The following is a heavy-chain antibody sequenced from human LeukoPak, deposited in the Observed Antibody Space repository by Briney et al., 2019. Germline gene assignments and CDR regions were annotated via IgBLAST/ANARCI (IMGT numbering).Heavy chain of an antibody. CDR1: GYTFTSYG. CDR2: ISAYNGNT. CDR3: ARALGIGYGSGRTNDAFDI. Sequence: ASVKVSCKASGYTFTSYGISWVRQAPGQGLEWMGWISAYNGNTNYAQKLQGRVTMTTDTSTSTAYMELRSLRSDDTAVYYCARALGIGYGSGRTNDAFDIWGQGTMVTVSS. J-gene: IGHJ3*02. V-gene: IGHV1-18*01. D-gene: IGHD3-10*01.